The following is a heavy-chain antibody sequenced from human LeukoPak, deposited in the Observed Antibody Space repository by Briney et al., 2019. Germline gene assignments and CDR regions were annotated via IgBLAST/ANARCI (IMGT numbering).Heavy chain of an antibody. Sequence: GGSLRLSCAASGFTFSSYAMSWVRQAPGKGLEWVPAISGSGGSTYYADSVKGRFTISRDNSKNTLYLQMNSLRAEDTAVYYCAKGALGYCSGGSCRGGDYWGQGTLVTVSS. CDR1: GFTFSSYA. CDR3: AKGALGYCSGGSCRGGDY. J-gene: IGHJ4*02. V-gene: IGHV3-23*01. D-gene: IGHD2-15*01. CDR2: ISGSGGST.